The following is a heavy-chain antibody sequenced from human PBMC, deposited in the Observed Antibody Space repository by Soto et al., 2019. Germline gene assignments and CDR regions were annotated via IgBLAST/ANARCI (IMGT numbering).Heavy chain of an antibody. J-gene: IGHJ4*02. D-gene: IGHD3-22*01. CDR2: ISWNSGSI. V-gene: IGHV3-9*01. CDR3: AKDHYYDSSGYYGY. Sequence: GRSLRLSCAASGFTFDDYAMHWVRQAPGKGLEWVSGISWNSGSIGYADSVKGRFTISRDNAKNSLYLQMNSLRAEDTALYYCAKDHYYDSSGYYGYWGQGTLVTVSS. CDR1: GFTFDDYA.